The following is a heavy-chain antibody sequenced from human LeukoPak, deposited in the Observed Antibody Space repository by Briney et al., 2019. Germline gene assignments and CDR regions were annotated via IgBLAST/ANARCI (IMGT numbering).Heavy chain of an antibody. Sequence: GGSLRLSCAASGFTFSSYAMSWVRQAPGKGLEWVSGISGSGGSTYYADSVKGRFTISRDNSKNTLYLQMNGLRAEDTAVYYCAKAPHRNYPLLGMDVWGQGTTVTVSS. CDR1: GFTFSSYA. CDR3: AKAPHRNYPLLGMDV. V-gene: IGHV3-23*01. J-gene: IGHJ6*02. D-gene: IGHD1-14*01. CDR2: ISGSGGST.